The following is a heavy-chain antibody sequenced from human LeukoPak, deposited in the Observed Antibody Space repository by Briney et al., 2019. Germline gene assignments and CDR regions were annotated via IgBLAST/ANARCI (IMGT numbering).Heavy chain of an antibody. J-gene: IGHJ4*02. V-gene: IGHV3-23*01. D-gene: IGHD6-13*01. CDR1: ACTFRSYA. CDR3: ARDTLGLPGTRYFFDS. CDR2: VSRSGAAT. Sequence: PGGTLRLSCATSACTFRSYAMTWFRQAPGRGLEWVSSVSRSGAATFYADSVKGRFTISRDNSKNTLYLQMYSLRAEDTALYYCARDTLGLPGTRYFFDSWGQGTLVTVSS.